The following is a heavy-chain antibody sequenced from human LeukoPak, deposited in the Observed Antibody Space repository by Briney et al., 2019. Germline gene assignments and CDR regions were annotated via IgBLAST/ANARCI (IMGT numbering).Heavy chain of an antibody. V-gene: IGHV3-23*01. D-gene: IGHD2-8*02. J-gene: IGHJ6*02. CDR2: ISGSGGST. Sequence: GGSLRLSCAASGFTSSSDAMSWVRQAPGKGLEWVSSISGSGGSTNYADSVKGRFTISRDNSKNTLYLQMNSLRAEDTAVYYCAREGRLVNYYGMDVWGQGTTVTVSS. CDR1: GFTSSSDA. CDR3: AREGRLVNYYGMDV.